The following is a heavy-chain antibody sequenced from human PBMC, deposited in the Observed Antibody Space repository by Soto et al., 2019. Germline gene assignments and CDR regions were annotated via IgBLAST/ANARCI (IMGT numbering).Heavy chain of an antibody. CDR2: IRAFNGDT. Sequence: QVQLVQSGTEVKKSGASVNVSCKAFGYTFTSYGFSWVRHVPGQGLEWLGWIRAFNGDTQYAQTMKGRLTVTTDTSTTTVHMELRSLTPADTAVYYCTREAGWQRMVPYDWGQGTLVTVS. V-gene: IGHV1-18*04. CDR3: TREAGWQRMVPYD. CDR1: GYTFTSYG. J-gene: IGHJ4*02. D-gene: IGHD6-25*01.